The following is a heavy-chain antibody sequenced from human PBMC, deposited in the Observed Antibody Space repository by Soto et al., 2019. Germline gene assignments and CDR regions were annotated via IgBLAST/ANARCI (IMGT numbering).Heavy chain of an antibody. J-gene: IGHJ4*02. CDR1: GFTFSSYA. Sequence: QVQLVESGGCVVQPGRSLRLSCASSGFTFSSYAMHWVRQAPCKGLEWVAVMSYDGRNKYYADSVKGRFPISRDNSKNTLYLQMNSLRTEDTAVYYCARNDYVDNGGYFDYWGQGTLVTVSS. CDR3: ARNDYVDNGGYFDY. D-gene: IGHD4-17*01. V-gene: IGHV3-30*04. CDR2: MSYDGRNK.